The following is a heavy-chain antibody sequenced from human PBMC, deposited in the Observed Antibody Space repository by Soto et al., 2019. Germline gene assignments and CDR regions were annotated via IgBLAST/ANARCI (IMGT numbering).Heavy chain of an antibody. V-gene: IGHV4-31*03. Sequence: QVQLQESGPGLVKPSQTLSLTCTVSGGSISSGGYYWSWIRQHPGKGMEWIGYPSYSGSTYSNPALKRRVTISVDTSKNQFSLKLSSVTAADTAVYYCARSYDILTGQQLFYYYYGMDVWGQGTTVTVSS. CDR2: PSYSGST. D-gene: IGHD3-9*01. CDR1: GGSISSGGYY. CDR3: ARSYDILTGQQLFYYYYGMDV. J-gene: IGHJ6*02.